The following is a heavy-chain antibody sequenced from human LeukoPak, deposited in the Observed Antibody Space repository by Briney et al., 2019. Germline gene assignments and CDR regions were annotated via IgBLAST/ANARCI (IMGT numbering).Heavy chain of an antibody. J-gene: IGHJ4*02. CDR2: IYSGVGT. CDR3: ATLWDPVAGTTQPLL. V-gene: IGHV3-66*01. D-gene: IGHD6-19*01. Sequence: GGSLRLSCAASGFTVSSNYMTWVRQAPGKGLEWVSVIYSGVGTDYADSVKGRFTISRDNANNSLYLQMNSLRVVDTAVYYCATLWDPVAGTTQPLLWGQGTLVTVSS. CDR1: GFTVSSNY.